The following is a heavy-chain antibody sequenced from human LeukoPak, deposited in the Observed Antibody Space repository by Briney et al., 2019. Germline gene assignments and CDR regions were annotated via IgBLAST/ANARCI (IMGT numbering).Heavy chain of an antibody. Sequence: ASETLSLTCTVSGGSISSYYWSWIRQPPGKGLEWIGYIYYSGSTNYNPSLKSRVTISVDTPKNQFSPKLSSVTAADTAVYYCASYGSGSYYMGFDYWGQGTLVTVSS. J-gene: IGHJ4*02. CDR2: IYYSGST. CDR1: GGSISSYY. CDR3: ASYGSGSYYMGFDY. V-gene: IGHV4-59*01. D-gene: IGHD3-10*01.